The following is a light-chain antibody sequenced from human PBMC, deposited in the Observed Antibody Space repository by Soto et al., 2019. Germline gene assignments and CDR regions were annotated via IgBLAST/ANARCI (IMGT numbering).Light chain of an antibody. CDR2: AAS. J-gene: IGKJ2*01. CDR1: QSVSSN. V-gene: IGKV3-15*01. CDR3: QHYNNWPPYT. Sequence: EIVMTQSPGTLSLSPGERATLSCRASQSVSSNLAWYQHKTGQAPRLLIYAASTRATGIPARFSGSGSETEFTLTISSLQSEDFAVYYCQHYNNWPPYTFGQGTRLEIK.